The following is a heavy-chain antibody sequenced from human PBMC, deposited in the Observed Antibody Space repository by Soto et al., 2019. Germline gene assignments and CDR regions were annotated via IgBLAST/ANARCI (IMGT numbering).Heavy chain of an antibody. CDR1: GGSISSSSYY. CDR3: ARPRYNWNDQVFWFDP. J-gene: IGHJ5*02. Sequence: QLQLQESGPGLVKPSETLSLTCTVSGGSISSSSYYWGWIRQPPGKGLEWIGSIYYSGSTYYNPSLKSRVTISVDTSKNQFSLKRSSVTAADTAVYYCARPRYNWNDQVFWFDPWGQGTLVTVSS. CDR2: IYYSGST. V-gene: IGHV4-39*01. D-gene: IGHD1-1*01.